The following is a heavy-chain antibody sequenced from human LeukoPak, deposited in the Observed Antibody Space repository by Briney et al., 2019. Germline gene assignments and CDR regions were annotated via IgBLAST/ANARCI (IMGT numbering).Heavy chain of an antibody. CDR2: INPSGGST. CDR3: ARGYSVGVTPPLGY. V-gene: IGHV1-46*01. CDR1: GYTFTSYG. D-gene: IGHD1-26*01. J-gene: IGHJ4*02. Sequence: ASVKVSCKASGYTFTSYGISWVRQAPGQELVWMGIINPSGGSTSYAQKFQGRVTMTRDMSTSTVYMELSSLRSEDTAVYYCARGYSVGVTPPLGYWGQGTLVTVSS.